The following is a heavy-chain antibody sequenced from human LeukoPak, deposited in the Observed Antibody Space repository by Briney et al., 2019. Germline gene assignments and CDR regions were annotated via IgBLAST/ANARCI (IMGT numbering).Heavy chain of an antibody. CDR3: AREYIVVVPAAMVHDAFDI. Sequence: GGSLRLSCAASGFTFSDYYMSWIRQAPGKGLEWDSYISSSGSTIYYADSVKGRFTISRDNAKNSLYLQMNSLRAEDTAVYYCAREYIVVVPAAMVHDAFDIWGQGTMVTVSS. D-gene: IGHD2-2*01. V-gene: IGHV3-11*04. J-gene: IGHJ3*02. CDR1: GFTFSDYY. CDR2: ISSSGSTI.